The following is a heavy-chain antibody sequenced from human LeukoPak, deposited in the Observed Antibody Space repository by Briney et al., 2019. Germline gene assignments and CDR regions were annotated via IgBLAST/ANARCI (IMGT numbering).Heavy chain of an antibody. Sequence: PSETLSLTCTVSGGSISSYYWSWIRQPAGKGLEWIGRIYTSGSNNYNPSLKSRVTMSVDTSKNQFSLKLSSVTAADTAVYYCARDATDXTMXRGVRIKNWFDPWGQGTLVTVSS. D-gene: IGHD3-10*01. J-gene: IGHJ5*02. V-gene: IGHV4-4*07. CDR3: ARDATDXTMXRGVRIKNWFDP. CDR1: GGSISSYY. CDR2: IYTSGSN.